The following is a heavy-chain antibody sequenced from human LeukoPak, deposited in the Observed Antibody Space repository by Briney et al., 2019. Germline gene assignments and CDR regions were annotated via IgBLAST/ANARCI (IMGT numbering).Heavy chain of an antibody. CDR3: ARYYSGSYGFDY. CDR2: TYYSGST. D-gene: IGHD1-26*01. J-gene: IGHJ4*02. Sequence: PSETLSLTCTVSGGSISSSNYYWGWIRQPPGEGLEWIGYTYYSGSTYYNPSLKSRVTMSVDTSKNQFSLKLSSVTAADTAVYYCARYYSGSYGFDYWGQGTLVTVSS. V-gene: IGHV4-39*01. CDR1: GGSISSSNYY.